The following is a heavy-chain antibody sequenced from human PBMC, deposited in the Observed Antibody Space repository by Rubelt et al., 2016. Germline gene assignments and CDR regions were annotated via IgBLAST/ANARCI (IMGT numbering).Heavy chain of an antibody. CDR1: GFTFDDYA. D-gene: IGHD6-13*01. Sequence: QLVESGGGVVQPGRSLRLSCAASGFTFDDYAMHWVRQAPGKGLEWVSGISWNSGSIGYADSVKGRFTISRENAKNSRDRQRNSLKIEDTAGDYCARRLRGSSWGSVDDWGQGTLVTVSS. J-gene: IGHJ4*02. V-gene: IGHV3-9*01. CDR2: ISWNSGSI. CDR3: ARRLRGSSWGSVDD.